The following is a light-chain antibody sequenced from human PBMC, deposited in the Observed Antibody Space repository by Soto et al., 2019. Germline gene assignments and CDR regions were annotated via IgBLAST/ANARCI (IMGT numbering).Light chain of an antibody. CDR1: QSFSSSY. J-gene: IGKJ1*01. CDR2: ETS. CDR3: QQYGTSPRT. V-gene: IGKV3-20*01. Sequence: EIVLTQSPGTLSLSPGERATLSCRASQSFSSSYLAWYQQKPGQAPRLLIYETSSMATGIPDRFSGSGSQTDFTLTISRLEPEDFAVYYCQQYGTSPRTFGQGTKVDIK.